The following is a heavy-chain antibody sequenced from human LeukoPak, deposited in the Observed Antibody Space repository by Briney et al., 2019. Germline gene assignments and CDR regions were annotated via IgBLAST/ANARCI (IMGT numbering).Heavy chain of an antibody. CDR1: GYTFTSYY. D-gene: IGHD3-10*02. CDR2: INPSGGST. J-gene: IGHJ5*02. Sequence: ASVKVSCKASGYTFTSYYMHWGRQAPGQGLEWMGIINPSGGSTSYAQKFQGRVTMTRDTSTGTVYMEMSSLRSEDTAVFFCARDLRVMFGKYGNWFDPWGQGTLVTVSS. CDR3: ARDLRVMFGKYGNWFDP. V-gene: IGHV1-46*01.